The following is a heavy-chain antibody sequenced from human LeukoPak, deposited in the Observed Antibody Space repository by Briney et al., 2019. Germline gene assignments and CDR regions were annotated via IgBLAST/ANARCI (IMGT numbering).Heavy chain of an antibody. D-gene: IGHD3-10*01. CDR1: GYSISSDYY. CDR3: ARVKGQYGSGTCGFTWFDP. J-gene: IGHJ5*02. V-gene: IGHV4-38-2*02. Sequence: SETLSLTCTVAGYSISSDYYWACIRQPPGKGLVYIGRIYSRGSTSYTPSLKNRAIVSSNLSTNQFSMMLTTVTAEDTALYYWARVKGQYGSGTCGFTWFDPWGQGTLVTVSS. CDR2: IYSRGST.